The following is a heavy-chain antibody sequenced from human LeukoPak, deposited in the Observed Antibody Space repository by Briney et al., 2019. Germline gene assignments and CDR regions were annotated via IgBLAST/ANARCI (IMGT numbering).Heavy chain of an antibody. Sequence: GGSLRLSCAASGFTFSSYAMSWVRQAPGKGLEWVSAISGSGGSTYYADSVKGRFTISRDNSKNTLYLQMNSPRAEDTAVYYCAREVGSGGRTHWYFDLWGRGTLVTVSS. D-gene: IGHD6-19*01. CDR2: ISGSGGST. CDR1: GFTFSSYA. V-gene: IGHV3-23*01. CDR3: AREVGSGGRTHWYFDL. J-gene: IGHJ2*01.